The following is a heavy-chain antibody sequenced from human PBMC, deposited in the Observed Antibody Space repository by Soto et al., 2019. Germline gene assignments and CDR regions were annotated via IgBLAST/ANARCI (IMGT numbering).Heavy chain of an antibody. CDR1: GFTFDDYT. D-gene: IGHD6-6*01. CDR3: AKVAYSSSSSDYFDY. J-gene: IGHJ4*02. CDR2: ISWDGGST. Sequence: EVQLVESGGVVVQPGGSLRLSCAASGFTFDDYTMHWVRQAPGKGLEWVSLISWDGGSTYYADSVKGRFTISRDNSKNYLYLQMNSLRTEDTALYYCAKVAYSSSSSDYFDYWGQGTLVTVSS. V-gene: IGHV3-43*01.